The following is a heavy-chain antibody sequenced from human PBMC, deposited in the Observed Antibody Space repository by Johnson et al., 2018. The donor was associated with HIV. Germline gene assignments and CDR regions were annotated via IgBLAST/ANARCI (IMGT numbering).Heavy chain of an antibody. V-gene: IGHV3-33*01. CDR2: IWFDGSNK. CDR1: GFTFSNYG. CDR3: ARADGSYYDRASWAFDI. J-gene: IGHJ3*02. D-gene: IGHD1-26*01. Sequence: VQLVESGGGGVQPGRSLRLSCAASGFTFSNYGMHWVCQAPGKGLAWVAVIWFDGSNKYSADSVKGRFTISRDNSKNTLYLQMNSLRAEDTAIYYCARADGSYYDRASWAFDIWGQGTMVTVSS.